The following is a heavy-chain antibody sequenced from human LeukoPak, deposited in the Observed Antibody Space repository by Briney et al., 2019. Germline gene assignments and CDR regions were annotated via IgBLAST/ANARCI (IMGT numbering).Heavy chain of an antibody. CDR2: IKEDGGEI. V-gene: IGHV3-7*01. J-gene: IGHJ4*02. CDR1: GFTFSQYW. Sequence: GGSLRLSCAASGFTFSQYWMSWVRQAPGKGLEWVAKIKEDGGEIYYVDSVKGRFTISRDNAKKSLFLHMNSLGGEDTAVYYCVRENYYFDYWGQGTLVTVSS. CDR3: VRENYYFDY.